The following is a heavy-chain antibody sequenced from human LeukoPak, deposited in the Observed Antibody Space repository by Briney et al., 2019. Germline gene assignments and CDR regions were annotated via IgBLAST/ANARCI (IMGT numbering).Heavy chain of an antibody. CDR2: IIPMYGRG. Sequence: GASVKVSCKASGGTFTNYAISWVRQAPGQGLEWMGGIIPMYGRGNYAQKFQGRVTITADESTSTVYMELRNLTSEDTAVYYCARGQSSLGPPYYFDYWGQGTLVTVSS. CDR3: ARGQSSLGPPYYFDY. CDR1: GGTFTNYA. D-gene: IGHD3-16*01. J-gene: IGHJ4*02. V-gene: IGHV1-69*13.